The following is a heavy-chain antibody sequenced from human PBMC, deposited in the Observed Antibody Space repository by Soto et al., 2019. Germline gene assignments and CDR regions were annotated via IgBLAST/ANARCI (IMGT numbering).Heavy chain of an antibody. D-gene: IGHD3-10*01. CDR2: ISSSSSTI. CDR1: GFTFSSYS. Sequence: RRSLRLSCAASGFTFSSYSMNWVGQAPGKGLEWVSYISSSSSTIYYADSVKGRFTISRDNAQNSLYLQMNSLRAEDTAVYYCARAPPTLWCGELLLGHASEFWSQGTMGSV. CDR3: ARAPPTLWCGELLLGHASEF. J-gene: IGHJ3*01. V-gene: IGHV3-48*01.